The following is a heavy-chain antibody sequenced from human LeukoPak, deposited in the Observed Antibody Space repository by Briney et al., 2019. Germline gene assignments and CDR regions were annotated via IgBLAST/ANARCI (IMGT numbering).Heavy chain of an antibody. V-gene: IGHV3-30*03. J-gene: IGHJ4*02. CDR1: GFPFNNYG. CDR3: ARGDPLMMFDY. D-gene: IGHD3-16*01. Sequence: GRSLRLSCAASGFPFNNYGMHWVRQAPGKGLEWVAVISYDATDKYYADSVKGRFTISRDNSKNTLYLQMNSLRAEDTAVYYCARGDPLMMFDYWGQGTLVTVSS. CDR2: ISYDATDK.